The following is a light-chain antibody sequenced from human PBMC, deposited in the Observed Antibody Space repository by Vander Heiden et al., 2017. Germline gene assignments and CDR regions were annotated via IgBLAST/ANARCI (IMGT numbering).Light chain of an antibody. CDR3: SSYTSRSTLVV. Sequence: QSALTQPASVSGSPGPSITIACTGTSSDVGGYNYVSWYQQHPGKAPKLMIYDVSNRPSGVSNRFSGSKSGNTASLTISGRQAEDEADYYCSSYTSRSTLVVFGGGTKLTVL. CDR1: SSDVGGYNY. CDR2: DVS. J-gene: IGLJ2*01. V-gene: IGLV2-14*01.